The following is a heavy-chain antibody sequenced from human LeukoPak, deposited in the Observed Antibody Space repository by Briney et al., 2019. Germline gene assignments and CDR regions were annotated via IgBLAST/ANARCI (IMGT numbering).Heavy chain of an antibody. CDR3: AKDGDKYNAPRLEPDGGYQYYYYMDV. CDR2: TSSSDSGK. J-gene: IGHJ6*03. V-gene: IGHV3-23*01. Sequence: SGGSLRLSCAASGFTLSSYAMSWVRQAPGKGLEWVAATSSSDSGKYHADSVRGRFTISRDNSKNTLYLEMNSLRIEDTAVYHCAKDGDKYNAPRLEPDGGYQYYYYMDVWGKGTTVTVSS. D-gene: IGHD1-1*01. CDR1: GFTLSSYA.